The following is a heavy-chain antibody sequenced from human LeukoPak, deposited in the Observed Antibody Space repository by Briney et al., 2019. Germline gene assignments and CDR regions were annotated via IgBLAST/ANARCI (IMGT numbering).Heavy chain of an antibody. CDR1: GFTFSSYA. V-gene: IGHV3-23*01. CDR3: AKDGVGTIADAFDI. Sequence: PGGSLRLSCAASGFTFSSYAMSWVRQAPGKGLEWVSTISGSGGSSYYADSVKGRFTISRDSSKNTLYLQMNSLRAEDTAVYYCAKDGVGTIADAFDIWGQGTMVTVFS. D-gene: IGHD1-26*01. CDR2: ISGSGGSS. J-gene: IGHJ3*02.